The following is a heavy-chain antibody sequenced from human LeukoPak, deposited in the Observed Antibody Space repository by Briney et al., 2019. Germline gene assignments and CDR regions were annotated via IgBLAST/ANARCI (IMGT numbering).Heavy chain of an antibody. CDR3: ARAAKQWRNYYYYYYMDV. Sequence: SETLSLTCTVSGGPISRSSYYWGWIRQPPGKGLEWIGYIYYSGSTNYNPSLKSRVTISVDTSKNQFSLKLSSVTAADTAVYYCARAAKQWRNYYYYYYMDVWGKGTTVTVSS. J-gene: IGHJ6*03. CDR2: IYYSGST. CDR1: GGPISRSSYY. V-gene: IGHV4-61*05. D-gene: IGHD6-19*01.